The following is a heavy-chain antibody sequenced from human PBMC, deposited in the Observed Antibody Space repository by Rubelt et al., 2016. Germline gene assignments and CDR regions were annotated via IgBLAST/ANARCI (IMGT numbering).Heavy chain of an antibody. CDR1: GYTFTSYG. J-gene: IGHJ4*02. Sequence: QVQLVQSGAEVKKPGASVKVSCKASGYTFTSYGISWVRQAPGQGLEWMGWISAYNGNTKVAQKLQGRVAMTTDASTGTAYMELRGLRSDDTAVYYCARRRGRSGNFDYWGQGTLVTVSS. V-gene: IGHV1-18*01. D-gene: IGHD2-15*01. CDR2: ISAYNGNT. CDR3: ARRRGRSGNFDY.